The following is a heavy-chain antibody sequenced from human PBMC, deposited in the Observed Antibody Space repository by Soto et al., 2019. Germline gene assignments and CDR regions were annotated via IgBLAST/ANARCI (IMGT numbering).Heavy chain of an antibody. Sequence: SETLSLTCAVYGGSFSGYYWSWIRQPPGKGLEWIGEINHSGSTNYNPSLKSRVTISVDTSKNQFSLKLSSVTAADTAVYYCAKGYDYLYYYYMDVWGKGTKVTVSS. V-gene: IGHV4-34*01. J-gene: IGHJ6*03. CDR2: INHSGST. CDR3: AKGYDYLYYYYMDV. D-gene: IGHD5-18*01. CDR1: GGSFSGYY.